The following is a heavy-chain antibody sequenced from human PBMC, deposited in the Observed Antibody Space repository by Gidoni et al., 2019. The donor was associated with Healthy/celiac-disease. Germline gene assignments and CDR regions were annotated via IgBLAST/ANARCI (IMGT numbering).Heavy chain of an antibody. CDR3: AKDRGEQQLVQGYYYYYYGMDV. V-gene: IGHV3-30*18. Sequence: QVQLVESGGGVVQPGRSLRLSCAASGFTFSSYGMHWVRQAPGKGLEWVAVISYDGSNKYYADSVKGRFTISRDNSKNTLYLQMNSLRAEDTAVYYCAKDRGEQQLVQGYYYYYYGMDVWGQGTTVTVSS. D-gene: IGHD6-13*01. CDR2: ISYDGSNK. J-gene: IGHJ6*02. CDR1: GFTFSSYG.